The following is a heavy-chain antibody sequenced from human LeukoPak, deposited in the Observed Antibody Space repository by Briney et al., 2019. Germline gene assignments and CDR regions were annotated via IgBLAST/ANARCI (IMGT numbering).Heavy chain of an antibody. V-gene: IGHV4-34*01. CDR3: ARGRLLELAHNWFDP. CDR1: GGSFSGYY. J-gene: IGHJ5*02. D-gene: IGHD1-7*01. CDR2: INHSGST. Sequence: PSETLSLTCAVYGGSFSGYYWSWIRQPPGKGLEWIGEINHSGSTNYNPSLKSRVTISVDTSKNQFSLKLSSVTAADTAVYYCARGRLLELAHNWFDPWGQGTLVTVSS.